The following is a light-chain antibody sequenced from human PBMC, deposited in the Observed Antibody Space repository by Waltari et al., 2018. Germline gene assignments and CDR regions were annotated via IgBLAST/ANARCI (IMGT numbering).Light chain of an antibody. Sequence: QSVLTQPPSASGTPGQRVTISCSGSSFNIGSNTVNWYQQLPGTAPKVLISINHRRPSGVPDRFSGSKSGTSASLAISGLQSEDEADYYCAAWDDSLNAVVFGGGTKLTVL. CDR1: SFNIGSNT. CDR3: AAWDDSLNAVV. CDR2: INH. J-gene: IGLJ2*01. V-gene: IGLV1-44*01.